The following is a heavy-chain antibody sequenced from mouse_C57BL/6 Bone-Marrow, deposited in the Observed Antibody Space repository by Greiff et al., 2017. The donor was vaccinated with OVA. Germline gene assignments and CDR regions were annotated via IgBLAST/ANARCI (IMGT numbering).Heavy chain of an antibody. CDR1: GYTFTSYW. D-gene: IGHD1-1*01. J-gene: IGHJ2*01. V-gene: IGHV1-55*01. CDR2: IYPGSGST. CDR3: AREGPLTVVVDY. Sequence: VQLQQSGAELVKPGASVKMSCKASGYTFTSYWITWVKQRPGQGLEWIGDIYPGSGSTNYNEKFKSKATLTVDTSSSTAYMQLSSLTSEDSAVYYCAREGPLTVVVDYWGQGTTLTVSS.